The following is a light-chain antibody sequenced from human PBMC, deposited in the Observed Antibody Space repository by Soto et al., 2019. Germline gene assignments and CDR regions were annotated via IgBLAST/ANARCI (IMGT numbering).Light chain of an antibody. Sequence: SYELTQPPSVSVSPGQTARITCTGDALPQQYAYWYQQKPGQAPVLVKYKDSEMPSGIPEGFSGSSSGTTVTLTISGVQAEDEADYYCQSADSSGTNVVFGGGTKLTVL. CDR2: KDS. J-gene: IGLJ2*01. V-gene: IGLV3-25*03. CDR3: QSADSSGTNVV. CDR1: ALPQQY.